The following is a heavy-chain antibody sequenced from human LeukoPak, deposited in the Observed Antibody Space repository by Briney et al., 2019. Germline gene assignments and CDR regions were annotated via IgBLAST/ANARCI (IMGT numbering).Heavy chain of an antibody. V-gene: IGHV3-23*01. CDR1: GFTFTSYA. CDR3: VKDGMSMDSSWFDY. Sequence: VGSLRLSCAASGFTFTSYAMSWVRQAPGKGLEWVSAISASGGGTYYADSVKGRFTISRDISKNTVYLQMNSLRVEDTAVYYCVKDGMSMDSSWFDYWGQGTLVTVSS. CDR2: ISASGGGT. D-gene: IGHD6-13*01. J-gene: IGHJ4*02.